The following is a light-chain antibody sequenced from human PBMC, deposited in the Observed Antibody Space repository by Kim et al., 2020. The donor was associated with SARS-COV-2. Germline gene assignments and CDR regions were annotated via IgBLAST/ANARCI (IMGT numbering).Light chain of an antibody. CDR1: QDIGTY. CDR2: RAS. Sequence: DIQLTHSPPFLSASVRDRVTITCRASQDIGTYLAWYQQMPGKAPKLLIYRASTLQSGVPSRFSGSGSGTEFTLTISNLQPEDFGIYYYQQLNNYPWTFGQGTKV. CDR3: QQLNNYPWT. J-gene: IGKJ1*01. V-gene: IGKV1-9*01.